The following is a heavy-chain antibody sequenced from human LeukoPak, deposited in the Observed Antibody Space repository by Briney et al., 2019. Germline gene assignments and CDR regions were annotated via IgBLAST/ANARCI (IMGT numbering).Heavy chain of an antibody. J-gene: IGHJ5*02. D-gene: IGHD2-2*01. CDR3: ARGGGSCSSTSCYFRWFDP. V-gene: IGHV3-30*05. CDR1: GFTFSRYW. CDR2: ISYDGGNK. Sequence: PGGSLTLSCAASGFTFSRYWMHWVRQAPGKGLEWVAVISYDGGNKYYADSVKGRFTISRDNPKNTLYLQMNSLRAEGTDLYSCARGGGSCSSTSCYFRWFDPWGQGTLVTVSS.